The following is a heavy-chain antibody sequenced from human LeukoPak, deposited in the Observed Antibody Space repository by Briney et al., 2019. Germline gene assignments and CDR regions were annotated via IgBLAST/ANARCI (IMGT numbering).Heavy chain of an antibody. CDR1: GGSISSGGYS. Sequence: SETLSLTCTVSGGSISSGGYSWSWIRQPPGKGLEWIGYIYHSGSTYYNPSLKSRVTISVDRSKNQFSLKLSSVTAADTAVYYCAREEGSSSGWYGIDPWGQGTLVTVSS. CDR2: IYHSGST. V-gene: IGHV4-30-2*01. CDR3: AREEGSSSGWYGIDP. J-gene: IGHJ5*02. D-gene: IGHD6-19*01.